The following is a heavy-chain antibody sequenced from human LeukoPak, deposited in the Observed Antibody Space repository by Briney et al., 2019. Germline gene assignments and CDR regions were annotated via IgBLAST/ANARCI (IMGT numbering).Heavy chain of an antibody. CDR3: ARARRITIFGVVTGNAFDI. J-gene: IGHJ3*02. Sequence: SETLSLTCTVSGGSISSSSYYWGWSRQPPGKGLEWIVSIYYSGSTYNNPTLKSRVTISVDTSKNQFSLKLSSVTAADTAVYYCARARRITIFGVVTGNAFDIWGQGTMVTVSS. CDR1: GGSISSSSYY. D-gene: IGHD3-3*01. V-gene: IGHV4-39*01. CDR2: IYYSGST.